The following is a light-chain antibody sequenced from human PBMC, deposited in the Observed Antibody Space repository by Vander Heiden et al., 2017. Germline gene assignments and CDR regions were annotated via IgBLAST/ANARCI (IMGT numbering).Light chain of an antibody. CDR3: QQSDTIPLT. Sequence: DIQMTQSPSSLSASVGDRVTITCRASQSISRYLNWYQQKPGKAPKLLIYAASNFQSGVPSRFSGSGSATDFSLTIMSLPPEDFATSYSQQSDTIPLTFGGATKVQIK. CDR2: AAS. J-gene: IGKJ4*01. V-gene: IGKV1-39*01. CDR1: QSISRY.